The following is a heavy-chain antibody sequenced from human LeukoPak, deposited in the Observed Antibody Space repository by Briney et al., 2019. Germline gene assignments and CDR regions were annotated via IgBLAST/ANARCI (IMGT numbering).Heavy chain of an antibody. CDR2: MSYDGTNK. D-gene: IGHD1-7*01. Sequence: GGSLRLSCTASGFTFSRYSMHWVRQAPGKGLEWVAVMSYDGTNKYHADSVKGRFSISRDNSKNTQYLQMKGLRAEDTAVYYCARDSVWQLDLSPDDAFDIWGQGTMVTVSS. V-gene: IGHV3-30*04. CDR3: ARDSVWQLDLSPDDAFDI. CDR1: GFTFSRYS. J-gene: IGHJ3*02.